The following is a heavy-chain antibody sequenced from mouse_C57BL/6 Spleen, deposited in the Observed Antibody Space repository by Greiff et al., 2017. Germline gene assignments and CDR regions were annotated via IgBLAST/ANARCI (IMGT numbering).Heavy chain of an antibody. CDR1: GYAFSRSW. J-gene: IGHJ2*01. V-gene: IGHV1-82*01. CDR3: ARHYGNYVFDY. D-gene: IGHD2-1*01. CDR2: IYPGDGNT. Sequence: VQLQQSGPELVKPGASVKISCKASGYAFSRSWMNWVKQRPGKGLEWIGRIYPGDGNTNYNGKFKGKATLTADKSSSTAYMQLSSLSSEDSAVYFCARHYGNYVFDYWGQGTTLTVSS.